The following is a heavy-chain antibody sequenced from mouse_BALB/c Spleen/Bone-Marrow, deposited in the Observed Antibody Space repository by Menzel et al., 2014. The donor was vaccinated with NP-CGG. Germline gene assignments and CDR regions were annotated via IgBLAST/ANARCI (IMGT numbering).Heavy chain of an antibody. CDR2: ISTYSGNT. CDR1: GYTFTDYA. V-gene: IGHV1-67*01. Sequence: QVQLQQSGPELVSPGVSVKISCKASGYTFTDYAIHWVKQSHSKRLEWIGIISTYSGNTNYNQKFKGKATMTEDKSSSAADMELARLTSEDTANDSCERDISGYVRAMDYWGQGTSVTVSS. D-gene: IGHD3-2*01. CDR3: ERDISGYVRAMDY. J-gene: IGHJ4*01.